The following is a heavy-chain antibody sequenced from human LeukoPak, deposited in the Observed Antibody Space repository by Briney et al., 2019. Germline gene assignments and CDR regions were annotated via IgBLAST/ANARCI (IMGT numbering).Heavy chain of an antibody. D-gene: IGHD3-3*01. J-gene: IGHJ6*03. V-gene: IGHV3-7*01. CDR3: ARDTHYDFWSGYLYYYYYYMDV. Sequence: PGGSLRLSCEGSGFTFSTYWMSWVRQAPGKGLEWVANIKQDGSEKYYVDSVKGRFTISRDNAKNSLYLQMNSLRAEDTAVYYCARDTHYDFWSGYLYYYYYYMDVWGKGTTVTVSS. CDR2: IKQDGSEK. CDR1: GFTFSTYW.